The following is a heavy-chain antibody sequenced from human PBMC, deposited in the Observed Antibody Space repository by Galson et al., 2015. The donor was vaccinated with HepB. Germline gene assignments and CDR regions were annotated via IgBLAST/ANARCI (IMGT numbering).Heavy chain of an antibody. CDR2: ISAYNGNT. V-gene: IGHV1-18*01. CDR3: ARDPAPYAYYYDSSGYLYYFDY. J-gene: IGHJ4*02. Sequence: SCKASGYTFTSYGISWVRQAPGQGLEWMGWISAYNGNTNYAQKLQGRVTMTTDTFTSTAYMELRSLRSDDTAVYYCARDPAPYAYYYDSSGYLYYFDYWGQGTLVTVSS. CDR1: GYTFTSYG. D-gene: IGHD3-22*01.